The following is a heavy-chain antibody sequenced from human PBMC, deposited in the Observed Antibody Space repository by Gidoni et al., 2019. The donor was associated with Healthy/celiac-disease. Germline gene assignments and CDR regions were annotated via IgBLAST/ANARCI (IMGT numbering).Heavy chain of an antibody. J-gene: IGHJ3*02. V-gene: IGHV1-18*01. CDR3: ARQRQWLVSGAFDI. CDR1: GYTFPSYG. D-gene: IGHD6-19*01. CDR2: ISAYNGNT. Sequence: QVQLVQSGAEVKKPGPSVQVSCKASGYTFPSYGISWVRQAPGQGLEWMGWISAYNGNTNYAQKLQGRVTMTTDTSTSTAYMELRSLRSDDTAVYYCARQRQWLVSGAFDIWGQGTMVTVSS.